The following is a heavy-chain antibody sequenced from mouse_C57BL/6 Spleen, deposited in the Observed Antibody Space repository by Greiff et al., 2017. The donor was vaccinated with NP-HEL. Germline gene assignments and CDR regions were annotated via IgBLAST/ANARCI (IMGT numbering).Heavy chain of an antibody. J-gene: IGHJ4*01. D-gene: IGHD1-1*01. CDR3: AYYSLAMDY. Sequence: VQLQESGPELVKPGASVKISCKASGYSFTSYYIHWVKQRPGQGLEWIGWIYPGSGNTKYNEKFKGKATLTADTSSSTAYMQLSSLTSEDSAVYYCAYYSLAMDYWGQGTSVTVSS. V-gene: IGHV1-66*01. CDR2: IYPGSGNT. CDR1: GYSFTSYY.